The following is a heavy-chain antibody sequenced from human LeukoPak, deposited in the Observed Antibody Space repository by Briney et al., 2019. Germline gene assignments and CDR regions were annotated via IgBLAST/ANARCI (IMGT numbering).Heavy chain of an antibody. D-gene: IGHD2/OR15-2a*01. J-gene: IGHJ4*02. CDR3: ARVNSRVGFLFDH. CDR1: GFTFSSYA. Sequence: GGSLRLSCAASGFTFSSYAMSWVRQAPGKGLEWVSAISGSGGSTYYADSVKGRFTISRDNSKNTLYLQMNSLRAEDTAVYYCARVNSRVGFLFDHWGLGTLVTVSS. CDR2: ISGSGGST. V-gene: IGHV3-23*01.